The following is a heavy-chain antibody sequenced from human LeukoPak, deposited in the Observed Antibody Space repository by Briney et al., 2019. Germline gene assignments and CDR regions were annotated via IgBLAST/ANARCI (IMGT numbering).Heavy chain of an antibody. CDR2: ISGSGGST. V-gene: IGHV3-23*01. CDR1: GLTLSSYA. Sequence: GSLRLSCAASGLTLSSYAMSWVRQAPGKGLEWVSAISGSGGSTYYADSVKGRFTISRDNSKNTLYLQMNSLRAEDTAVYYCAKLRAAAAGVYWGQGTLVTVSS. J-gene: IGHJ4*02. CDR3: AKLRAAAAGVY. D-gene: IGHD6-13*01.